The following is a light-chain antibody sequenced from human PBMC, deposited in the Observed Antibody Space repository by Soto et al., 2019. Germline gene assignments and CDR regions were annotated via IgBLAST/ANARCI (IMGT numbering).Light chain of an antibody. CDR3: QQYGSSPRT. V-gene: IGKV3-20*01. J-gene: IGKJ1*01. CDR2: GAS. CDR1: QSVSSSD. Sequence: EIVLTQSPGTLSLSPGERATLSCRASQSVSSSDLAWYQQKPGQAPRLLIYGASRRATGIPDRFSGSGSATDFTLTISRLEPEDFAVYYCQQYGSSPRTFGQGTKVEIK.